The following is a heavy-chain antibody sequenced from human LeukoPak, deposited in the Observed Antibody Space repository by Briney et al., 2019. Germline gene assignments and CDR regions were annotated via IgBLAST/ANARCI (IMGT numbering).Heavy chain of an antibody. CDR1: GGSFSGYY. Sequence: ETLSLTCAVYGGSFSGYYWTWIRQPPGKGLEWIGEINHSGNANYNPSLKSRVTISLDMSENHFSLKLTSVTAADTAVYYCARGQGTVTTHWGQGTLVTVSS. J-gene: IGHJ4*02. CDR3: ARGQGTVTTH. V-gene: IGHV4-34*01. CDR2: INHSGNA. D-gene: IGHD4-17*01.